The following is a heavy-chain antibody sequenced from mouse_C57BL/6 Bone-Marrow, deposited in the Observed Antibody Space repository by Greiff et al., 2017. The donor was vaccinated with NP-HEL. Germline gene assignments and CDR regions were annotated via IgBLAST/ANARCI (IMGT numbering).Heavy chain of an antibody. J-gene: IGHJ3*01. V-gene: IGHV14-4*01. CDR3: TTWITTVVAPFAY. CDR2: IDPENGDT. Sequence: EVQLQQSGAELVRPGASVKLSCTASGFNIKDDYMHWVKQRPEQGLEWIGWIDPENGDTEYASKFQGKATITADTSSNTAYLQLSSLTSEDPAVDYCTTWITTVVAPFAYWGQGTLVTVSA. D-gene: IGHD1-1*01. CDR1: GFNIKDDY.